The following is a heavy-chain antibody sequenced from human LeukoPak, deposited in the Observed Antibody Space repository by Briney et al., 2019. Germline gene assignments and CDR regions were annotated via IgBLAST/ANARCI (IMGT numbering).Heavy chain of an antibody. D-gene: IGHD4-17*01. CDR3: AMTTVTSRGPYFDY. J-gene: IGHJ4*02. Sequence: QSGGSLRLSCAASGFTFSTYWMTWVRQAPGKGLEWVANIKQDGSEKYYVDSVKGRFTISRDNAKNSLYLQMNSLRAEDTAVYYCAMTTVTSRGPYFDYWGQGTLVTVSS. CDR2: IKQDGSEK. V-gene: IGHV3-7*02. CDR1: GFTFSTYW.